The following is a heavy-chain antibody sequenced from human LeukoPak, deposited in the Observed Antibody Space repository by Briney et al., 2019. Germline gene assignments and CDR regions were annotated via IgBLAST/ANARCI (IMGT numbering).Heavy chain of an antibody. CDR3: ARQKCTSASCLTKNAFDI. J-gene: IGHJ3*02. Sequence: SETLSLTCTVSGSISGYYWSWILQPPGEGLVWIGYIYTSGSTNYNPSLESRVTISADTCKNQFSMDLSSVNAADTDVYYCARQKCTSASCLTKNAFDIWGQGTMVTVSS. D-gene: IGHD2-2*01. CDR1: GSISGYY. V-gene: IGHV4-4*09. CDR2: IYTSGST.